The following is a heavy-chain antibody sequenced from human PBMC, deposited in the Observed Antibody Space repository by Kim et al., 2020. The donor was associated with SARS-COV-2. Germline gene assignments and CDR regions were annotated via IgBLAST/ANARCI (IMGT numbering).Heavy chain of an antibody. V-gene: IGHV1-18*04. CDR3: ARGGSRRYCSSTSCYTSGVDWFDP. D-gene: IGHD2-2*02. J-gene: IGHJ5*02. Sequence: ASVKVSCKASGYTFTSYGISWVRQAPGQGLEWMGWISAYNGNTNYAQKLQGRVTMTTDTSTSTAYMELRSLRSDDTAVYYCARGGSRRYCSSTSCYTSGVDWFDPWGQGTLVTVSS. CDR2: ISAYNGNT. CDR1: GYTFTSYG.